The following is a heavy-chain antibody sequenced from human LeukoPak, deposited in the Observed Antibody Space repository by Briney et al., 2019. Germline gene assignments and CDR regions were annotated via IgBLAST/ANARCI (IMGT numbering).Heavy chain of an antibody. D-gene: IGHD7-27*01. J-gene: IGHJ4*02. Sequence: SETLSLTCTVSGGSISSYYWSWIRQPPGKGLEWIGHIYYSGSTNYNPSLKSGVTISVDTSMSQFSLKLSSVTAADTAVYYCARETTGAYFDYWGQGTLVTVSS. V-gene: IGHV4-59*01. CDR1: GGSISSYY. CDR3: ARETTGAYFDY. CDR2: IYYSGST.